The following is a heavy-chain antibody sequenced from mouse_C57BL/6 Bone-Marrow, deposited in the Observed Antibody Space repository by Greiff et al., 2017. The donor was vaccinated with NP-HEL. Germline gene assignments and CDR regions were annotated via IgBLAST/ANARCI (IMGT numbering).Heavy chain of an antibody. CDR3: ALITTVVAPYYFDY. V-gene: IGHV1-9*01. CDR2: ILPGSGST. J-gene: IGHJ2*01. Sequence: QVQLQQSGPELVKPGASVKLSCKATGYTFTGYWIEWVKQRPGHGLEWIGEILPGSGSTNYNEKFKGKATFTADTSSNTAYMQLSSLTTEDSAIYYCALITTVVAPYYFDYWGQGTTLTVSS. CDR1: GYTFTGYW. D-gene: IGHD1-1*01.